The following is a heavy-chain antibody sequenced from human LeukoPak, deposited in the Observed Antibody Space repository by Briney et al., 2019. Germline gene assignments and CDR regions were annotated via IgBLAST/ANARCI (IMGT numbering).Heavy chain of an antibody. CDR1: GYSFTDYY. V-gene: IGHV1-2*02. J-gene: IGHJ5*02. D-gene: IGHD3-3*01. Sequence: ASVRVSCKTSGYSFTDYYIHWVRQAPGQGLEWMGWINTKSGRTSSARKFQGRVTMIRDPSITTVYMDMAWLTSDDTAIYFCARADFIDAGPYLIGPWGQGTLVTASS. CDR3: ARADFIDAGPYLIGP. CDR2: INTKSGRT.